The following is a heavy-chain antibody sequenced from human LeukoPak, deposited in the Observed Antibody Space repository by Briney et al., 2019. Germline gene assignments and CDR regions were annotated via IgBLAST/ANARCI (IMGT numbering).Heavy chain of an antibody. Sequence: ASVKVSCKASGYTFTSYGISWVRQAPGQGLEWMGWISAYNGNTNYAQKLQGRVTMTTDTSTSTAYMELRSLRSDDTAVYYCARDRSAYNSSWPLFDYWGQGTLVTVSS. V-gene: IGHV1-18*04. CDR1: GYTFTSYG. CDR3: ARDRSAYNSSWPLFDY. J-gene: IGHJ4*02. CDR2: ISAYNGNT. D-gene: IGHD6-13*01.